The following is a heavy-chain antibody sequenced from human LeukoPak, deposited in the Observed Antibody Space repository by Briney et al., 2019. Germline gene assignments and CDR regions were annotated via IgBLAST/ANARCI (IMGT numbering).Heavy chain of an antibody. J-gene: IGHJ4*02. V-gene: IGHV3-23*01. Sequence: GGSLRLSCAASGFTFSSYAMSWVCQAPGKGLEWVSAISGSGGSTYYADSVKGRFTISRDNSKNTLYLQMNSLRAEDTAVYYCAKGSMVVVPAALDYWGQGTLVTVSS. CDR2: ISGSGGST. CDR3: AKGSMVVVPAALDY. CDR1: GFTFSSYA. D-gene: IGHD2-2*01.